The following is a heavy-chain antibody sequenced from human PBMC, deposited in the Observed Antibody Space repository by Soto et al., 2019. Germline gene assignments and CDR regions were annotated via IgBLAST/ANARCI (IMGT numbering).Heavy chain of an antibody. V-gene: IGHV3-7*03. CDR2: IQQDGSEK. D-gene: IGHD2-2*02. CDR3: ARDLPGYCTTTDCYSYFDY. Sequence: LRLSCAVSGFTFTSYSMCWVRQAPGEGLEWVANIQQDGSEKYYVDSVKGRFTLSRDNAKNSLYLQMNSLRAEDTAVYYCARDLPGYCTTTDCYSYFDYWGQGTLVTVSS. J-gene: IGHJ4*02. CDR1: GFTFTSYS.